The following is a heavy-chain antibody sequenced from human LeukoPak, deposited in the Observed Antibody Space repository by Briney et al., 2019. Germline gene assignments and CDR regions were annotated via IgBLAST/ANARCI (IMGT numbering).Heavy chain of an antibody. Sequence: GGSLRLSCAASGFIFSDSGMTWVRRAPGKGPEWVANIKQDGSEKYYVDSVLGRFMISRDNAKNSVSLQMNSLRAEDTAVYYCARGDFYYYYYMDFWGKGTTVTVSS. V-gene: IGHV3-7*04. CDR1: GFIFSDSG. CDR2: IKQDGSEK. CDR3: ARGDFYYYYYMDF. J-gene: IGHJ6*03.